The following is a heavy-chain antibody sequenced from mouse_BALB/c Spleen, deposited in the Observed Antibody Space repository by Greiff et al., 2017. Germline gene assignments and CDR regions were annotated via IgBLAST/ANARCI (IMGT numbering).Heavy chain of an antibody. CDR2: IWAGGST. V-gene: IGHV2-9*02. Sequence: QVQLQQSGPGLVAPSQSLSITCTVSGFSLTSYGVHWVRQPPGKGLEWLGVIWAGGSTNYNSALMSRLSISKDNSKSQVFFKMNSLQANDTAIYYCARRRGDYYAMDYWGQGTSVTVSS. CDR1: GFSLTSYG. J-gene: IGHJ4*01. CDR3: ARRRGDYYAMDY.